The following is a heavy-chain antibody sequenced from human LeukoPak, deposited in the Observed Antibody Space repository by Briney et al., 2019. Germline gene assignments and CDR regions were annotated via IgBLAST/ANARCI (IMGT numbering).Heavy chain of an antibody. CDR1: GYTFTSYA. J-gene: IGHJ6*02. D-gene: IGHD2-21*02. Sequence: GASVKVSCKASGYTFTSYAMHWVRQAPGQRLEWMGWINAGNGNTKYSQKFQGRVTITRDTSASTAYMELSSLRSEDTAVYYCARDRRVVTATGYYYGMDVWGQGTTVTVSS. V-gene: IGHV1-3*01. CDR2: INAGNGNT. CDR3: ARDRRVVTATGYYYGMDV.